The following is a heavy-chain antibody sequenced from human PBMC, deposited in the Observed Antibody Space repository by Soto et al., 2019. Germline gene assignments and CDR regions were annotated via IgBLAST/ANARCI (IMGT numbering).Heavy chain of an antibody. J-gene: IGHJ5*02. CDR2: IYYSGST. D-gene: IGHD1-26*01. Sequence: QVQLQESGPGVVKPSQSLSLTCTASGDSINSGDYYWSWIRQPPGKGLEWVGYIYYSGSTYYNPSLKSRVSISVDASKNRCSLNLGSTTAADTAVYYCAGFSVVEATGINWFDPWGQGTLVTVSS. CDR1: GDSINSGDYY. CDR3: AGFSVVEATGINWFDP. V-gene: IGHV4-30-4*01.